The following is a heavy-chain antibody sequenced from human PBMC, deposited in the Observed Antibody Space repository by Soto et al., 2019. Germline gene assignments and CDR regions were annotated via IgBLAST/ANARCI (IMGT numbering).Heavy chain of an antibody. CDR3: AHSPIVVLTGRPYYFDY. D-gene: IGHD2-21*02. Sequence: QITLKESGPTLVKPTQTLTLTCTFSGFSLSTSGVGVGWIRQPPGKALEWLALIYWDDDKRYSPSLKSKLTINKDPSKIQGVRTMPDMDPVDTANYCCAHSPIVVLTGRPYYFDYWGQGTLVTVSS. CDR1: GFSLSTSGVG. J-gene: IGHJ4*02. V-gene: IGHV2-5*02. CDR2: IYWDDDK.